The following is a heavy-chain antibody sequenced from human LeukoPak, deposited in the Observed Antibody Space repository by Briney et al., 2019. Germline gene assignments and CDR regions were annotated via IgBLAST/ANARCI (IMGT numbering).Heavy chain of an antibody. CDR1: GYTFTGYY. J-gene: IGHJ5*02. Sequence: ASVKVSCKASGYTFTGYYMHWVRQAPGQGLEWMGWINPNSGGTNYAQKFQGRVTMTRDTSISAAYMELSRLRSDDTAVYYCARDSVTMVRGVISGWFDPWGQGTLVTVSS. V-gene: IGHV1-2*02. CDR3: ARDSVTMVRGVISGWFDP. D-gene: IGHD3-10*01. CDR2: INPNSGGT.